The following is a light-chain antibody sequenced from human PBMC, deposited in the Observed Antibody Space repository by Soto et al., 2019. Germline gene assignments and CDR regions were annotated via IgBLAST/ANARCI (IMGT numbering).Light chain of an antibody. CDR1: QSVSSN. CDR3: QQYNNWPQT. Sequence: EIVMTQSPATLSVSPGERATLSCRASQSVSSNLAWYQQKPGQAPRLLIYGASTRPTGIPARLSSSGSGTVFTLTISCLQSADFAVYYCQQYNNWPQTFGQGTKLEIK. J-gene: IGKJ2*01. CDR2: GAS. V-gene: IGKV3-15*01.